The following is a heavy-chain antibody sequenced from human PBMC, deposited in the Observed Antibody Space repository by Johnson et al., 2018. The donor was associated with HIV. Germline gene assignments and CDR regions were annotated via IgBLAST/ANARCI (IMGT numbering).Heavy chain of an antibody. J-gene: IGHJ3*02. CDR2: FYSGGYT. Sequence: MLLVESGGGLVQPGGSLRLSCKASGFSISSNYMSWVRQPPGKGLEWVSVFYSGGYTYYADSVKGRITISSDNSKNTLYLQMNSLRAEDTAVYYCAKGDGYNYAFDIWGQGTMVTVCS. CDR3: AKGDGYNYAFDI. V-gene: IGHV3-53*03. D-gene: IGHD5-24*01. CDR1: GFSISSNY.